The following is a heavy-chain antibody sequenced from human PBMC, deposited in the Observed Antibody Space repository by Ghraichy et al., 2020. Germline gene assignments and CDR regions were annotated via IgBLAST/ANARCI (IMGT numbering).Heavy chain of an antibody. Sequence: GSLRLSCTVSGGSISSSSYYWGWIRQPPGKGLEWIGSIYYSGSTYYNPSLKSRVTISVDTSKNQFSLKLSSVTAADTAVYYCARARRIQLWLQDAFDIWGQGTMVTVSS. CDR3: ARARRIQLWLQDAFDI. J-gene: IGHJ3*02. V-gene: IGHV4-39*01. CDR1: GGSISSSSYY. CDR2: IYYSGST. D-gene: IGHD5-18*01.